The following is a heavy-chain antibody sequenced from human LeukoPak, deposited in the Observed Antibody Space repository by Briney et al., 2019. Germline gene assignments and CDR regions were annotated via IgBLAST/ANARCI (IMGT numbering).Heavy chain of an antibody. J-gene: IGHJ3*01. CDR2: IKQDGSDK. D-gene: IGHD3-3*01. CDR1: RLSFSSYG. CDR3: ARDGCFWSGYHAFDL. Sequence: PGGSLRLSCAASRLSFSSYGISWVRQAPGKGLEWVANIKQDGSDKYYVDSVRGRFTISRDNAKRSLYLQMNSLRAEDTAVYYCARDGCFWSGYHAFDLWGQGTMVTVSS. V-gene: IGHV3-7*01.